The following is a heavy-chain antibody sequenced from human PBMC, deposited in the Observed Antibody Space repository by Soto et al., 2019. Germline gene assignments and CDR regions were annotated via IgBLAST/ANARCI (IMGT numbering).Heavy chain of an antibody. D-gene: IGHD4-17*01. CDR1: GGSISSSSYY. CDR2: IYYSGSA. V-gene: IGHV4-39*01. CDR3: ARRLDYGDYGGFWFDP. J-gene: IGHJ5*02. Sequence: PSQTLSLTCTVSGGSISSSSYYWSRIRQPPGKGLEWIGSIYYSGSAYYNPSLKSRVTISVDTSKNQFSLKLSSVTAADTAVYYCARRLDYGDYGGFWFDPWGQGTLVTVSS.